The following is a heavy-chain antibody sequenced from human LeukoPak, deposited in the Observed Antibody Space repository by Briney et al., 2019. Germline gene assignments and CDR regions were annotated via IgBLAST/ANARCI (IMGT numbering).Heavy chain of an antibody. Sequence: PSETLSLTCTVSGYSIRTSDWWGWIRQPPGKGLEWIGYIYYGGSTYYNPSLKSRVSMSVDTSKNQFFLKVSTVTAVDTAVYYCARISEYNDYYMDVWGKGTTVTVSS. V-gene: IGHV4-28*01. CDR2: IYYGGST. D-gene: IGHD1-14*01. CDR3: ARISEYNDYYMDV. CDR1: GYSIRTSDW. J-gene: IGHJ6*03.